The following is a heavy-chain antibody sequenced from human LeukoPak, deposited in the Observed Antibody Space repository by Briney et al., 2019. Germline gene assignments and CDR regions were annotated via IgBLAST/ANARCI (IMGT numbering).Heavy chain of an antibody. CDR2: INPNSGGT. J-gene: IGHJ3*02. CDR3: ARGSPSGPYYYDSSGYYRGAFEI. V-gene: IGHV1-2*02. D-gene: IGHD3-22*01. CDR1: GYTFTGYY. Sequence: ASVKVSCKASGYTFTGYYMHWVRQAPGQGLEWMGWINPNSGGTNYAQKFQGRVTMTRDTSISTAYMELSRLRSDDTAVYYCARGSPSGPYYYDSSGYYRGAFEIWGQGTMVTVSS.